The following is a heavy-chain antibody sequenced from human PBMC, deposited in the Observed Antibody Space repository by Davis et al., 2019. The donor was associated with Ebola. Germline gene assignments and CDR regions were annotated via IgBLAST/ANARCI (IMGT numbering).Heavy chain of an antibody. J-gene: IGHJ4*02. CDR2: SNAGNGDT. Sequence: ASVKVSCKASGYTFPTYAMHWVRQAPGQRLEWMGWSNAGNGDTKYSQKFQGRVSITRDTSASTAYMELSSLRSEDTALYYCARTTVTLQRFDYWGQGTLVTVSS. D-gene: IGHD4-17*01. CDR3: ARTTVTLQRFDY. V-gene: IGHV1-3*01. CDR1: GYTFPTYA.